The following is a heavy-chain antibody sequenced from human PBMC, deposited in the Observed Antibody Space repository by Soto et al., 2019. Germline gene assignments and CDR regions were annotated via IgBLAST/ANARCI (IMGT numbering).Heavy chain of an antibody. CDR3: ARKRTPSIAAAGQFDY. Sequence: PSETLSLTCTVSGGSVSSGSYYWSWIRQPPGKGLEWIGYIYYSGSTNYNPSLKSRVTISVDTSKNQFSLKLRSVTAADTAVYYCARKRTPSIAAAGQFDYWGQGTLATVSS. CDR1: GGSVSSGSYY. D-gene: IGHD6-13*01. J-gene: IGHJ4*02. CDR2: IYYSGST. V-gene: IGHV4-61*01.